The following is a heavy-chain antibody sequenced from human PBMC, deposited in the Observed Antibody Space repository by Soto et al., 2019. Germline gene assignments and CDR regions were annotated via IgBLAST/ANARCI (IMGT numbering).Heavy chain of an antibody. CDR1: GFSLRTTGVG. CDR2: IYWDENK. V-gene: IGHV2-5*02. D-gene: IGHD3-16*01. J-gene: IGHJ4*02. Sequence: QITLKESGPTLVKPTQTLTLTCTYSGFSLRTTGVGVGWIRQPPGKALEWLGIIYWDENKRYSPSLKSRLTLTNDISKSQVVLTMTNMDPVDTATYYCAHTWGLPFDYWGQGTLVIVSS. CDR3: AHTWGLPFDY.